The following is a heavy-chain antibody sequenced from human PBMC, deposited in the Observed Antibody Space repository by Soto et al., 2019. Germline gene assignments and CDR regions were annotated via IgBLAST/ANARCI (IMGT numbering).Heavy chain of an antibody. CDR3: AREVSMTKTRSYVHSGMDV. D-gene: IGHD3-10*01. Sequence: PWETLPLTFTVSGGTLSRGVHFWSWIRQHPGKGLEWIGYIYYSGDTYYNPSLKSRVTISVDTSKNQFSLKLNAVTAADTAAYFCAREVSMTKTRSYVHSGMDVWGQGTTVT. J-gene: IGHJ6*02. CDR2: IYYSGDT. CDR1: GGTLSRGVHF. V-gene: IGHV4-31*03.